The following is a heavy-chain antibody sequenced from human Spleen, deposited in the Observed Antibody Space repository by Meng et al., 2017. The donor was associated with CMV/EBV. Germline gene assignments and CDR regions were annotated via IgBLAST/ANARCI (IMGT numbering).Heavy chain of an antibody. D-gene: IGHD6-19*01. CDR2: MYSNSVTS. CDR3: AKESSDFAVEDY. Sequence: GESLKISCTASGFAFNTYAMSWVRQAPGKGLEWVSSMYSNSVTSFYADSVKGRFTTSRDDSKNTLYLQMSNLRVEDTAIYYCAKESSDFAVEDYWGQGTLVTVSS. J-gene: IGHJ4*02. V-gene: IGHV3-23*01. CDR1: GFAFNTYA.